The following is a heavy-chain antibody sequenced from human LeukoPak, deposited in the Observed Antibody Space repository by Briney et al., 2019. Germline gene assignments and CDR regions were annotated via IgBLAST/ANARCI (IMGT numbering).Heavy chain of an antibody. J-gene: IGHJ4*02. V-gene: IGHV1-24*01. CDR1: GYTLTELS. CDR2: FDPEDGET. CDR3: ATDSYYYDSSGYWLDY. D-gene: IGHD3-22*01. Sequence: ASVKVSCKVSGYTLTELSMHWVRQAPGKGLEWMGGFDPEDGETIYAQKFQGRVTMTEDTSTGTAYMELSSLRSEDTAVYYCATDSYYYDSSGYWLDYWGQGTLVTVSS.